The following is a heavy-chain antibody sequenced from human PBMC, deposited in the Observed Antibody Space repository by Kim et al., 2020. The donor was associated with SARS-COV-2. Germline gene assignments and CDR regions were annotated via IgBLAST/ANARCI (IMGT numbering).Heavy chain of an antibody. V-gene: IGHV3-30*04. CDR2: ISYDGSNK. J-gene: IGHJ6*03. CDR1: GFTFSSYA. Sequence: GGSLRLSCAASGFTFSSYAMYWVRQAPGKGLEWVAVISYDGSNKYYADSVKGRFTISRDNSKNTLYLQMNCLRAEDTAVYYCARDSWYYDFWSGYYPSGGYYYYYYMDVWGKGTTVTVSS. D-gene: IGHD3-3*01. CDR3: ARDSWYYDFWSGYYPSGGYYYYYYMDV.